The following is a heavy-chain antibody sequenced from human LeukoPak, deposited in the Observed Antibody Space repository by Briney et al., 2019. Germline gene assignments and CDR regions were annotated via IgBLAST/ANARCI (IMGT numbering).Heavy chain of an antibody. J-gene: IGHJ3*02. V-gene: IGHV7-4-1*02. D-gene: IGHD6-13*01. CDR2: INTNTGNP. CDR1: RYTFTNYA. CDR3: AREPGYSNTHDPFDI. Sequence: ASVKVSCTASRYTFTNYAMNWVRQAPGQGLEWMGWINTNTGNPAYAQGFTGRFVFSLDTSVSTAYLQISSLKAEDTAVYYCAREPGYSNTHDPFDIWGQGTMVTVSS.